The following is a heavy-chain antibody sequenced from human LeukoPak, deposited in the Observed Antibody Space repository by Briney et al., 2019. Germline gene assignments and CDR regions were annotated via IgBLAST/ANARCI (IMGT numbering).Heavy chain of an antibody. CDR1: GLTFRTYA. V-gene: IGHV3-30*18. J-gene: IGHJ6*03. Sequence: PGRSLRLSCAASGLTFRTYAMHWVRQAPGKGLEWVAFMSHDGVKIFHADSVKGRFTISRDNSKNTLYLQMNSLRAEDTAVYYCAKSASAYYYMDVWGKGTTVTVSS. CDR2: MSHDGVKI. CDR3: AKSASAYYYMDV. D-gene: IGHD4/OR15-4a*01.